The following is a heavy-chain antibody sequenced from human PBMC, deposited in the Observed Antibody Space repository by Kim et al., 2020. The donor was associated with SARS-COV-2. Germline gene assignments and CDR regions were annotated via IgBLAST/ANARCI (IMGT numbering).Heavy chain of an antibody. CDR2: ISYDGSNK. CDR1: GFTFSSYG. J-gene: IGHJ4*02. V-gene: IGHV3-30*18. CDR3: AKDSSIGYCSGGSCYCGDY. Sequence: GGSLRLSCAASGFTFSSYGMHWVRQAPGKGLEWVAVISYDGSNKYYADSVKGRFTISRDNSKNTLYLQMNSLRAEDTAVYYCAKDSSIGYCSGGSCYCGDYWGQGTLVTVSS. D-gene: IGHD2-15*01.